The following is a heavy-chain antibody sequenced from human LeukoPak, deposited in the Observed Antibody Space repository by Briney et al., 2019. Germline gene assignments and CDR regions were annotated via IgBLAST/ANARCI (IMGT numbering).Heavy chain of an antibody. V-gene: IGHV4-34*01. CDR1: GGSFSGYY. CDR3: AREVANTAMVDN. J-gene: IGHJ4*02. D-gene: IGHD5-18*01. CDR2: INHSGST. Sequence: SETLSLTCAVYGGSFSGYYWSWIRQPPGKGLEWIGEINHSGSTNYNPSLKSRVTISVDTSKNQFSLKLSSVTAADTAVYYCAREVANTAMVDNWGQGTLVTVSS.